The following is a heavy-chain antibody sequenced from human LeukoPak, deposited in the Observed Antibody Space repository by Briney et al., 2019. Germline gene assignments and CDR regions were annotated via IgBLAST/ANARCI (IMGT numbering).Heavy chain of an antibody. CDR2: IYYSGST. CDR3: AKFGGRINSGWDAFDI. D-gene: IGHD6-19*01. CDR1: GGSISSYY. J-gene: IGHJ3*02. V-gene: IGHV4-59*01. Sequence: SETLSLTCTVSGGSISSYYWSWIRQPPGKGLEWIGYIYYSGSTNYNPSLKSRVTISVDTSKNQFSLRLSSVTAADTAMYYCAKFGGRINSGWDAFDIWGQGTMVTVSS.